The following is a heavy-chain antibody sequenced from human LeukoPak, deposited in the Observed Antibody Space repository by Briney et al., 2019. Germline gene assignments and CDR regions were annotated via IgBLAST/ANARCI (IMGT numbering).Heavy chain of an antibody. V-gene: IGHV1-69*01. Sequence: SVKVSCKASGGSFTFTSHAISWVRQAPGQGLEWVGGLIPIYGSANYAQKFQGRVTITSDASTRTVYMELSSLRPEDSAVYYCAGFLYDNSGDAFDIWGQGTMVTVSS. J-gene: IGHJ3*02. CDR1: GGSFTFTSHA. CDR2: LIPIYGSA. CDR3: AGFLYDNSGDAFDI. D-gene: IGHD3-22*01.